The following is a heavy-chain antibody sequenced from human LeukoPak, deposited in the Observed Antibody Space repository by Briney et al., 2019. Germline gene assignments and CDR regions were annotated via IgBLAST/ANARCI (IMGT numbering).Heavy chain of an antibody. CDR3: ARRYTLSSPDDY. D-gene: IGHD1-14*01. V-gene: IGHV5-51*01. J-gene: IGHJ4*02. CDR1: GYSFTNYW. Sequence: GESLKISFTGSGYSFTNYWIGWVRQMPGKGLEWMGIISPPDSDTRYSPSFQGQVTISVDKSISTAFLQWSSLKASDTAMYYCARRYTLSSPDDYWGQGTLVTVSS. CDR2: ISPPDSDT.